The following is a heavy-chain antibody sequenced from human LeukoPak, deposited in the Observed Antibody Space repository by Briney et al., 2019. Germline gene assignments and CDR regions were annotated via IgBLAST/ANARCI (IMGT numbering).Heavy chain of an antibody. CDR1: GFSFSVYG. Sequence: GGSLRLSCATSGFSFSVYGIHWVRQAPGKGLEWVAVEWHDGSKRYCADSVKGRFTLSRDNSKNTVYLQMDSLRAEDTAVYYCARDYWGHGYKILDYWGQGTLVTVSS. CDR2: EWHDGSKR. J-gene: IGHJ4*02. V-gene: IGHV3-33*01. CDR3: ARDYWGHGYKILDY. D-gene: IGHD5-24*01.